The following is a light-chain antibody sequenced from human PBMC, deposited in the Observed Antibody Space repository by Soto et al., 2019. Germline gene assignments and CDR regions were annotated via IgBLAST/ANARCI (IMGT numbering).Light chain of an antibody. J-gene: IGLJ1*01. CDR3: CSYVGRNTYV. CDR1: SSNIGRRF. Sequence: QSVLTQPPSASATPGQRVTISCSGSSSNIGRRFVYWYQHLPGTAPKLLIYSNNQRPSGVPDRFSGSKSGTSASLAISGLRSDDEADYYCCSYVGRNTYVFGTGTKLTVL. V-gene: IGLV1-47*02. CDR2: SNN.